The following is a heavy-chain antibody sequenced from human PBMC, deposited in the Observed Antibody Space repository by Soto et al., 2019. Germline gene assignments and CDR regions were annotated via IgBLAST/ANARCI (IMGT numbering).Heavy chain of an antibody. D-gene: IGHD2-15*01. V-gene: IGHV1-18*01. Sequence: QVQLVQSGVEVKKPGASVKVSCRASGYTFATYGIHWARQAPGHGLEWMGWISAYNGNTTYAQKYQDRVSMHTETPTSTAYMDLRSLPSDDTAAYYCAKARDCEGGSCLNGFGPRGQGPLVSVSS. J-gene: IGHJ5*02. CDR2: ISAYNGNT. CDR3: AKARDCEGGSCLNGFGP. CDR1: GYTFATYG.